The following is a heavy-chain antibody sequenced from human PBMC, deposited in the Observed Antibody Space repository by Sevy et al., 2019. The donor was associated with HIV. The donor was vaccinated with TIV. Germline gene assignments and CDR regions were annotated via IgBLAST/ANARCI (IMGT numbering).Heavy chain of an antibody. J-gene: IGHJ4*02. V-gene: IGHV3-7*01. CDR3: ARAVRGGFTSTWYYLDY. CDR1: GFTFSTYW. Sequence: GGSLRLSCAASGFTFSTYWMNWVRQAPGKGLEWVANIKQDGSEKHYVDSVKGRFTISRDDAKNSLYLHMNSLRADDTAVYYCARAVRGGFTSTWYYLDYWGQGTLVTVSS. CDR2: IKQDGSEK. D-gene: IGHD6-13*01.